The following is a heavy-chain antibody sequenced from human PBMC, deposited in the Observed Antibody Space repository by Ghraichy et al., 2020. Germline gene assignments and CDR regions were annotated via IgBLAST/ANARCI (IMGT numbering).Heavy chain of an antibody. V-gene: IGHV3-13*01. CDR3: ARSGQSYFHGLDV. J-gene: IGHJ6*02. CDR1: GVTFNRYH. Sequence: GESLNISCAASGVTFNRYHMHWVRQATGKALEWISAIGTAGDTHYAASVKGRFTISMEDAKNTLYLQMNSLRAADTAVYYCARSGQSYFHGLDVSGQGTTVTVS. CDR2: IGTAGDT.